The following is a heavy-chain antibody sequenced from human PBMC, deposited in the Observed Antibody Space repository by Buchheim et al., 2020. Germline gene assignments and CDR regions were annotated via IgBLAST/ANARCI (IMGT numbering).Heavy chain of an antibody. CDR1: GFTVSNYY. CDR3: ATETYYYDPEGWRPFDS. CDR2: IFSGGST. D-gene: IGHD3-22*01. V-gene: IGHV3-66*01. J-gene: IGHJ4*02. Sequence: EVHLVESGGGLVQPGGSLRLSCAASGFTVSNYYVSWVRQAPGKGLEWVSVIFSGGSTYYTGAVEGRFTISRDSLRNIKNLQMHNLRVEDTAVYYCATETYYYDPEGWRPFDSWGQGT.